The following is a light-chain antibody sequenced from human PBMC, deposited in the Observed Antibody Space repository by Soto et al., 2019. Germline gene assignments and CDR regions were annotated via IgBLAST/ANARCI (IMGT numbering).Light chain of an antibody. CDR1: RDDVGGYNY. Sequence: QSGLTQPPSASGSPGQAVTISCTGTRDDVGGYNYVSWYQQRPGKAPKLLIYEVNKRPSGVPARFSGSKSANTASLTVSGLQADDEAVYYCNSYVTSNVVVFGGGTHLTVL. J-gene: IGLJ7*01. CDR2: EVN. V-gene: IGLV2-8*01. CDR3: NSYVTSNVVV.